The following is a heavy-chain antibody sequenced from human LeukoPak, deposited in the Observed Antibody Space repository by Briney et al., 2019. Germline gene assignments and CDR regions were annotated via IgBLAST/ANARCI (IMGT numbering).Heavy chain of an antibody. J-gene: IGHJ4*02. D-gene: IGHD3-22*01. CDR1: GFTFDEYA. CDR2: ISRRSGGS. CDR3: AKDSSSYYDSGGYFA. Sequence: PGGSLRLSCAASGFTFDEYAMHWVRQAPGKGLEWVSGISRRSGGSGYAESVRGRFAISRDNAKNSLYLQMNDLRPEDTGLYYCAKDSSSYYDSGGYFAWGQGSRVTVSS. V-gene: IGHV3-9*01.